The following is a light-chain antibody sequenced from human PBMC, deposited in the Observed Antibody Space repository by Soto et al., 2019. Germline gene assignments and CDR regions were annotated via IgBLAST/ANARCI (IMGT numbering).Light chain of an antibody. Sequence: DIQMTPSPSSLSASVAARITITSRGSLPISNYLAWYQQKPGKIPNLLIYAASTLQAGVPSRFSGSGSGTEFTLTISSLQPDDFATYYCQQYNSYSTWTFGQGTKVDIK. V-gene: IGKV1-27*01. CDR2: AAS. J-gene: IGKJ1*01. CDR1: LPISNY. CDR3: QQYNSYSTWT.